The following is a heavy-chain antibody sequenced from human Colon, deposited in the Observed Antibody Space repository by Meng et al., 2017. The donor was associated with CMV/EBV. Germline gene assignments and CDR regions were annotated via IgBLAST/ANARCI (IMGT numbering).Heavy chain of an antibody. CDR3: ARGGGLAVTSFDY. J-gene: IGHJ4*02. CDR1: GGSLSSYY. D-gene: IGHD4-23*01. V-gene: IGHV4-34*01. Sequence: AVYGGSLSSYYWSWIRQPPGKGLEWIGEIHHSGSTNCNPSLKSRVTISVDTSKNQFSLKLTSVTAAGTAVYYCARGGGLAVTSFDYWGQGTLVTVSS. CDR2: IHHSGST.